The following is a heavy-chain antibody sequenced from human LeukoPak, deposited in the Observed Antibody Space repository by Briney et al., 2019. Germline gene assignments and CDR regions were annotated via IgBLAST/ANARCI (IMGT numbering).Heavy chain of an antibody. V-gene: IGHV4-61*02. J-gene: IGHJ6*04. D-gene: IGHD3-3*01. CDR1: GGSISSGSYY. CDR3: ASLGTIFGVVIV. CDR2: IYTSGST. Sequence: PSETLSLTCTVSGGSISSGSYYWSWIRQPAGKGLEWIGRIYTSGSTNYNPSLKSRVTISVDTSKNQFSLKLSSVPAADTAVYYCASLGTIFGVVIVWGKGTTVTVSS.